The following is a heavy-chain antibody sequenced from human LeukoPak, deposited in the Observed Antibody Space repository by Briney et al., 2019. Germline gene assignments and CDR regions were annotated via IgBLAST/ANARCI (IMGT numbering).Heavy chain of an antibody. V-gene: IGHV3-30*18. CDR3: AKGTSAWYAGFNY. D-gene: IGHD6-19*01. Sequence: PGGSLRLSCVASGFTFNRYGMFWVRQAPGKGLEWVAVISYDGTDKFYADSVKGRFTISRDNPKNTLSLQMDSLRAEDTALYYCAKGTSAWYAGFNYWGQGTLVTVSS. CDR1: GFTFNRYG. CDR2: ISYDGTDK. J-gene: IGHJ4*02.